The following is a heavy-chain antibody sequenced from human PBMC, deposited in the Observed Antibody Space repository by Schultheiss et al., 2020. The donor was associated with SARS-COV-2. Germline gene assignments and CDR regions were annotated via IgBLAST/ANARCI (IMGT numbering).Heavy chain of an antibody. J-gene: IGHJ4*02. D-gene: IGHD6-19*01. CDR2: ISSSGSSI. CDR3: ARDSRIAVAGTNDY. V-gene: IGHV3-21*01. Sequence: GGSLRLSCAASGFIFSSYAMSWVRQAPGKGLEWVSSISSSGSSIYYADSVKGRFTISRDNAKNSLYLQMNSLRVEDTAVYYCARDSRIAVAGTNDYWGQGTLVTVSS. CDR1: GFIFSSYA.